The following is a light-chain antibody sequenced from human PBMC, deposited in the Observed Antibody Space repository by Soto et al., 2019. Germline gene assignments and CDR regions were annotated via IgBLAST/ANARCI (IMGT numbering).Light chain of an antibody. Sequence: EIQMTQSPSTLSASVGDRVTITCRASQSVSSRLAWYQQKPGKAPRLLIYGASSRASGVPSRFSGSGSGTEMFLTISSLQPDDFATYYCQQYNSNSPWTFGQGTKVDIK. CDR3: QQYNSNSPWT. V-gene: IGKV1-5*01. CDR2: GAS. J-gene: IGKJ1*01. CDR1: QSVSSR.